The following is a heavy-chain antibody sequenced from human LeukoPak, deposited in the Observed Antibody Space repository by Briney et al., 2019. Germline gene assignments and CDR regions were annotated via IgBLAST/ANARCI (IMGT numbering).Heavy chain of an antibody. J-gene: IGHJ4*02. CDR2: ISGSGGST. CDR1: GFTFSSYA. V-gene: IGHV3-23*01. CDR3: AKDIPYYYDSNVYY. Sequence: GGSLRLSCAASGFTFSSYAMNWVRQAPGQGLEWVSAISGSGGSTYYADSVKGRFTISRDNSKNTLYLQMNSLSAGDTAVYYCAKDIPYYYDSNVYYWGQGTLVTVSS. D-gene: IGHD3-22*01.